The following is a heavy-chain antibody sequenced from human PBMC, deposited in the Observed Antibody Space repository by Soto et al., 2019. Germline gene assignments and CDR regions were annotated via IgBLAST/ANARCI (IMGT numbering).Heavy chain of an antibody. V-gene: IGHV4-30-4*01. Sequence: SETLCLTCSVSGGSISRGDYYWSWIRQPPGKGLEWIGYIYYSGSTDYNPSLKSRVTISLDTSKNQFSLKLSSVTAADTAVYYCARVLLVAVDMYIFDYCGQG. CDR3: ARVLLVAVDMYIFDY. D-gene: IGHD1-26*01. CDR2: IYYSGST. J-gene: IGHJ4*02. CDR1: GGSISRGDYY.